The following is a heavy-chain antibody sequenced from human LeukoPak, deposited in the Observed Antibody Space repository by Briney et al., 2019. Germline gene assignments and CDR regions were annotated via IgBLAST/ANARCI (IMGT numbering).Heavy chain of an antibody. D-gene: IGHD3-3*01. Sequence: GGSLRLSCAASGFTFSRYSMNWVRQAPGKGLEWVSSISSSSSYIYYADSVKGRFTISRDNAKNSLYLQMNSLRAEDTAVYYCAKDGSLTLEWLLPMIDYWGQGTLVTVSS. CDR3: AKDGSLTLEWLLPMIDY. V-gene: IGHV3-21*01. CDR1: GFTFSRYS. J-gene: IGHJ4*02. CDR2: ISSSSSYI.